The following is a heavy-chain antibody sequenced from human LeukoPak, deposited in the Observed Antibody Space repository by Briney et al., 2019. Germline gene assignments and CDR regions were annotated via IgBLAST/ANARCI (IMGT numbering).Heavy chain of an antibody. CDR1: GGSISSYY. V-gene: IGHV4-59*05. Sequence: TSETLSLTCTVSGGSISSYYWSWIRQPPGKGLEWIGSIYYSGSTYYNPSLKSRVTISVDTSKNQFSLKLSSVTAADTAVYYCATPGGGYAFDIWGQGTMVTVSS. CDR2: IYYSGST. CDR3: ATPGGGYAFDI. J-gene: IGHJ3*02. D-gene: IGHD3-16*01.